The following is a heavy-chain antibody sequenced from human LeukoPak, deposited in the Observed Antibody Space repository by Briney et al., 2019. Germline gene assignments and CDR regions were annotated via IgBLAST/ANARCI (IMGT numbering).Heavy chain of an antibody. CDR1: GDPISSGRYY. V-gene: IGHV4-61*02. Sequence: SETLSLTCTVSGDPISSGRYYWSWVRRPAGKELEWIGRIYTSGKTDYNPYTPSLKSRVTVSLDTSKNQLSLFLTSVTAADTAMYYCARSFSGSYYFEYWGQGTLVTVSP. J-gene: IGHJ4*02. D-gene: IGHD1-26*01. CDR3: ARSFSGSYYFEY. CDR2: IYTSGKT.